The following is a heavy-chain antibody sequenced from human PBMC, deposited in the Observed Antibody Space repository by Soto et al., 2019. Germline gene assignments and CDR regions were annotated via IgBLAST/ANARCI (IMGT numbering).Heavy chain of an antibody. CDR2: ISGSGGST. J-gene: IGHJ5*02. V-gene: IGHV3-23*01. CDR1: GFTFSSYA. D-gene: IGHD3-3*01. Sequence: EVQLLESGGGLVQPGGSLRLSCAASGFTFSSYAMSWVRQAPGKGLEWVSAISGSGGSTYYADSVKGRFTISRDNSKNTPYLQMNSLRAEDTAVYYCAKDVVGGRRFNLFDPWVQGTLVTVSS. CDR3: AKDVVGGRRFNLFDP.